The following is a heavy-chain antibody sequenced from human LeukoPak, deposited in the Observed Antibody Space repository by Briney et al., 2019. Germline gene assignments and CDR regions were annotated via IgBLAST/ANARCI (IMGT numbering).Heavy chain of an antibody. CDR2: INPKSGAI. CDR3: ARAYEYGWFDP. D-gene: IGHD4/OR15-4a*01. Sequence: ASAKVSCKTSGYTFNDYFVHWVRQGPGQGLEWMGWINPKSGAINYAQRFQGRVTMTRDTSISTAYMELSRLGSDDTAVYYCARAYEYGWFDPWGQGTLVTVSS. CDR1: GYTFNDYF. J-gene: IGHJ5*02. V-gene: IGHV1-2*02.